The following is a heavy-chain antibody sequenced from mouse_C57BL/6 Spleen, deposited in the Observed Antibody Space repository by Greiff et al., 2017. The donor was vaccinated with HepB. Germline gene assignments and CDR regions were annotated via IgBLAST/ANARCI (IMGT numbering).Heavy chain of an antibody. V-gene: IGHV14-4*01. CDR1: GFNIKDDY. CDR2: IDPENGDT. D-gene: IGHD1-1*01. J-gene: IGHJ2*01. CDR3: TTFTTVVARPYYCDY. Sequence: VQLQQSGAELVRPGASVKLSCTASGFNIKDDYMHWVKQRPEQGLEWIGWIDPENGDTEYASKFQGKATITADTSSNTAYLQLSSLTSEDTAVYYCTTFTTVVARPYYCDYWGQGTTLTVSS.